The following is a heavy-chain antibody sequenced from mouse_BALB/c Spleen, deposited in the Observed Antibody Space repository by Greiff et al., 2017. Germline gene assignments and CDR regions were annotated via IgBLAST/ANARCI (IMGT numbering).Heavy chain of an antibody. V-gene: IGHV1S81*02. D-gene: IGHD2-4*01. CDR3: TRGDYDSAMDY. CDR1: GYTFTSYY. Sequence: QVQLQQSGAELVKPGASVKLSCKASGYTFTSYYMYWVKQRPGQGLEWIGEINPSNGGTNFNEKFKSKATLTVDKSSSTAYMQLSSLTSEDSAVYCCTRGDYDSAMDYWGQGTSVTVSS. CDR2: INPSNGGT. J-gene: IGHJ4*01.